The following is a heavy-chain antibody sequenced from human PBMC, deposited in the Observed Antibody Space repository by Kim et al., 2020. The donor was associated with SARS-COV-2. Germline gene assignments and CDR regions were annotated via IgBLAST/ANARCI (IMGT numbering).Heavy chain of an antibody. V-gene: IGHV3-30*18. CDR2: ISYDGSNK. D-gene: IGHD3-3*01. Sequence: GGSLRLSCAASGFTFSSYGMHWVRQAPGKGLEWVAVISYDGSNKYYADSVKGRFTISRDNSKNTLYLQMNSLRAEDTAVYYCAKMYYDFWSGSVLDYWGQGTLVTVSS. CDR1: GFTFSSYG. J-gene: IGHJ4*02. CDR3: AKMYYDFWSGSVLDY.